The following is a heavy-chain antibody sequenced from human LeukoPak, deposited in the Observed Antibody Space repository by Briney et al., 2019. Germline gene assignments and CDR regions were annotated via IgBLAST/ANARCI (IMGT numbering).Heavy chain of an antibody. V-gene: IGHV1-8*01. Sequence: GASVKVSCKASGYTFTSYDINWVRQATGQGLEWMGWMNPNSGNTGYAQKFQGRVTMTRNTSISTAYMELSSLRSEDTAVYYCARGEAGGYCSSTSCYMTFYGMDVWGQGTLVTVSS. CDR3: ARGEAGGYCSSTSCYMTFYGMDV. CDR2: MNPNSGNT. D-gene: IGHD2-2*02. J-gene: IGHJ6*02. CDR1: GYTFTSYD.